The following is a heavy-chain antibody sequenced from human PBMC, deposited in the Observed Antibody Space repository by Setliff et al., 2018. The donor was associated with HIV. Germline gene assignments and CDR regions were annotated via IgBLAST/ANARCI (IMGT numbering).Heavy chain of an antibody. Sequence: PSETLSLTCTVSGYSISSGYYWGWIRQPPGKGLEWIGSIYYSGRIYYNPSLKSRVTISVDTSKNQFSLKLNSVTAADTAVYYCARVRLELRQYWFDSWGQGSPVTVSS. J-gene: IGHJ5*01. CDR2: IYYSGRI. D-gene: IGHD1-7*01. CDR3: ARVRLELRQYWFDS. CDR1: GYSISSGYY. V-gene: IGHV4-38-2*02.